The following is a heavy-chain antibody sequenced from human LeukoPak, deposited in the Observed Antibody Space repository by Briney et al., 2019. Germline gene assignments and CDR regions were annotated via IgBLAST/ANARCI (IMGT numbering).Heavy chain of an antibody. J-gene: IGHJ4*02. V-gene: IGHV3-11*06. Sequence: GGSLRLSCAASGFTFSDYYMSWIRQAPGKGLEWVSYISTSGRYTNYTDSVKGRFTISRDNAKNSLFLQMNSLRAEDAAVYYCARVASITMICDFWGQGTLVTVSS. D-gene: IGHD3-22*01. CDR3: ARVASITMICDF. CDR2: ISTSGRYT. CDR1: GFTFSDYY.